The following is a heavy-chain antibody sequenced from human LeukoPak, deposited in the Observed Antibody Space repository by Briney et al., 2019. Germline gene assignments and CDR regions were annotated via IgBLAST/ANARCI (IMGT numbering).Heavy chain of an antibody. CDR3: GRVRAGSSSPSVRDAFDI. CDR2: IYYSGST. V-gene: IGHV4-39*07. CDR1: GGSISSSSYY. Sequence: SETLSLTCTVSGGSISSSSYYWGWIRQPPGKGLEWIGSIYYSGSTYYNPSLKSRVTISVDTSKNQISLKLSSVTAADTAVYYCGRVRAGSSSPSVRDAFDIWGQGTMVTVSS. D-gene: IGHD6-6*01. J-gene: IGHJ3*02.